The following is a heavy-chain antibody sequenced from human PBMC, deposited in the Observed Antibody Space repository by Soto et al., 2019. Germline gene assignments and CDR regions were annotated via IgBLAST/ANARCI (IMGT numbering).Heavy chain of an antibody. J-gene: IGHJ4*02. CDR3: ASVRGKPAAVPFDY. D-gene: IGHD6-13*01. CDR2: INSAGSST. CDR1: GFTFSSYW. V-gene: IGHV3-74*01. Sequence: EVQLVESGGGLVQPGGSLRLSCAASGFTFSSYWMHWVRQAPGKGLVWVSRINSAGSSTSYADSVKGRFTTSRDNAKNTPYLQMTGLRAGDTAVYSCASVRGKPAAVPFDYWGKGTLVTVSS.